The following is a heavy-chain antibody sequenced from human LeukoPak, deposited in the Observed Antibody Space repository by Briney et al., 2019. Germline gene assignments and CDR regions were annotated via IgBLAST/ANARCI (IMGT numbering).Heavy chain of an antibody. CDR1: GGSISSSSYY. CDR3: ARGEVGATTDFDY. V-gene: IGHV4-39*07. Sequence: SETLSLTCTVSGGSISSSSYYWGWIRQPPGKGLEWIGSIYYSGSTYYNPSLKSRVTISIDTSKNQFSLKLNSVTAADTAVYYCARGEVGATTDFDYWGQGTLVTVSS. J-gene: IGHJ4*02. D-gene: IGHD1-26*01. CDR2: IYYSGST.